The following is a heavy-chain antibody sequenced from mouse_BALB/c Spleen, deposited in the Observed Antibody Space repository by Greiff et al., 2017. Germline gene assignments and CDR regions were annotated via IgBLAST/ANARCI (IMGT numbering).Heavy chain of an antibody. Sequence: VQLQQSGAELVRPGSSVKISCKASGYAFSSYWMNWVKQRPGQGLEWIGQIYPGDGDTNYNGKFKGKATLTADKSSSTAYMQLKSLTSEDSAVYYCARDYGNAWFAYWGQGTLVTVSA. CDR1: GYAFSSYW. CDR3: ARDYGNAWFAY. D-gene: IGHD2-1*01. V-gene: IGHV1-80*01. CDR2: IYPGDGDT. J-gene: IGHJ3*01.